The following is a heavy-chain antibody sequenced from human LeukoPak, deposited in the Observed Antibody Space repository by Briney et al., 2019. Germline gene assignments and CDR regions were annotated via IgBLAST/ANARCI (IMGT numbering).Heavy chain of an antibody. V-gene: IGHV1-2*02. CDR3: ARAGVWDYSDSSGYHNAAFDI. J-gene: IGHJ3*02. CDR1: GYTFTGYY. CDR2: INPSSGGT. D-gene: IGHD3-22*01. Sequence: ASVKVSCKASGYTFTGYYMHWVRQAPGQGLEWMGWINPSSGGTNYAQKFQGRVTVTRDMSISTAYMDLSRLRSDDTAVYYCARAGVWDYSDSSGYHNAAFDIWGQGTMVTVSS.